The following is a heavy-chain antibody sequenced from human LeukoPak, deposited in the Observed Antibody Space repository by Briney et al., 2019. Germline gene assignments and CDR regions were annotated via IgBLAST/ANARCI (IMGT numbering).Heavy chain of an antibody. J-gene: IGHJ5*02. CDR2: IIPIFGTA. CDR3: ARGVTNWFDP. V-gene: IGHV1-69*05. Sequence: ASVKVSCKASGGTFSSYAISWVRQAPGQGLEWMGGIIPIFGTANYAQRFQGRVTITTDESTSTAYMELSSLRSEDTAVYYCARGVTNWFDPWGQGTLVAVSS. D-gene: IGHD5-18*01. CDR1: GGTFSSYA.